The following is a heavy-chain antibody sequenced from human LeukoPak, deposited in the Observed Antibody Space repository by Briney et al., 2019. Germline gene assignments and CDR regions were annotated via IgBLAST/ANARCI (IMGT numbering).Heavy chain of an antibody. CDR3: AKARWGIAAAPSDP. D-gene: IGHD6-13*01. J-gene: IGHJ5*02. CDR2: ISGSGGST. V-gene: IGHV3-23*01. CDR1: GFTFSSYA. Sequence: GGSLRLSCAASGFTFSSYALSSVRQTPRKGLEWVSAISGSGGSTYYADSVKGRFTISRDNSKNTLYLQMNSLRAEDTAVYYCAKARWGIAAAPSDPWGQGTLVTVSS.